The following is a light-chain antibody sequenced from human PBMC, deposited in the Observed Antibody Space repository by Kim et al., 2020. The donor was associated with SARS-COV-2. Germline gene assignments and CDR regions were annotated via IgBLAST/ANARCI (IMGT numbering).Light chain of an antibody. V-gene: IGLV2-14*03. CDR1: SSDVGGYNY. CDR3: GSYTRSYSWV. CDR2: DVK. J-gene: IGLJ3*02. Sequence: QSALTQPASVSGSPGQSITIFCTGTSSDVGGYNYVSWYQQHSGKGPTLIIYDVKDRPSGVSDRFSGPKSGNTASLTISGLQAEDEADYYCGSYTRSYSWVFGGGTQLTVL.